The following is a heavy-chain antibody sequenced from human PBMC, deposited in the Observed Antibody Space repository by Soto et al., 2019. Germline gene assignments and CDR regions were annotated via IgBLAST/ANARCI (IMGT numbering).Heavy chain of an antibody. CDR1: GFTFGTYA. J-gene: IGHJ6*02. CDR2: ISYEGSNT. D-gene: IGHD1-1*01. V-gene: IGHV3-30-3*01. CDR3: ARVTPGNNLYYFYGLDV. Sequence: GGSLRLSCVASGFTFGTYAIHWVRLAPGKGLQWVALISYEGSNTYYADSVKGRFTVSRDNSKNTLYLQMNSLRPEDTGVYYCARVTPGNNLYYFYGLDVWGQGTSVTVS.